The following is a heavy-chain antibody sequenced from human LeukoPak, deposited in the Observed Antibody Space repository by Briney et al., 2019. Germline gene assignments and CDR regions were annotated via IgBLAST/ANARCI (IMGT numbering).Heavy chain of an antibody. D-gene: IGHD4-17*01. V-gene: IGHV1-18*01. CDR3: ARENGAHDYGDFGVTEIDY. J-gene: IGHJ4*02. Sequence: ASVKVSCKASGYTFTNYGISWVRQAPGQGLECMGWISAYNGNTNYAQKLQGRVTMTTDTSTSTAYMELRSLRSDDTAVYYCARENGAHDYGDFGVTEIDYWGQGTLVTVSS. CDR2: ISAYNGNT. CDR1: GYTFTNYG.